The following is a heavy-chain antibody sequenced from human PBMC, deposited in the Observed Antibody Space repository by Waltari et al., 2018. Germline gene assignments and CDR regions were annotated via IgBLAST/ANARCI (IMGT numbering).Heavy chain of an antibody. CDR3: ARAPLGGATTWFDP. D-gene: IGHD1-26*01. Sequence: QVQLVQSGAEVKKPGASVKVSCKASGYTFTSYAMHWVRRAPGQRLEWMGWIHAGNGNTKYAQKFQGRVTITRDTAASTAYMELSSLRSEDTAVYYCARAPLGGATTWFDPWGQGTLVTVSS. CDR1: GYTFTSYA. J-gene: IGHJ5*02. V-gene: IGHV1-3*01. CDR2: IHAGNGNT.